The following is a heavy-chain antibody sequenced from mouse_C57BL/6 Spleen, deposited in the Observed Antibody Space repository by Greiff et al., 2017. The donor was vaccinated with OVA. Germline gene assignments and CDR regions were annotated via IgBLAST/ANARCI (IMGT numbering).Heavy chain of an antibody. Sequence: QVQLQQSGPELVKPGASVKISCKASGYAFSSSWMNWVKQRPGKGLEWIGRIYPGDGDTNYNGKFKGKATLTADKSSNTAYMQLSSLTSEDSAVYFCANYYGSSSYYFDYWGQGTTLTVSA. D-gene: IGHD1-1*01. CDR1: GYAFSSSW. CDR3: ANYYGSSSYYFDY. J-gene: IGHJ2*01. V-gene: IGHV1-82*01. CDR2: IYPGDGDT.